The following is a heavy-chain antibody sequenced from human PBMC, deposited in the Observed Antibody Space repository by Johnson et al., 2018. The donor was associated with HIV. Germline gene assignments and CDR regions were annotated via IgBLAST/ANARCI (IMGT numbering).Heavy chain of an antibody. Sequence: QVQLVESGGGLVQPGGSLRLSCSASGFTFSNYGMQWVRQAPGKGLEWVAVISYDGINKYYADSVKGRFTISRDNSKKTLSLQMNSLRPEDTAVYDCAREVYAHDAFEIWGQGTMVTVSS. V-gene: IGHV3-30*03. CDR3: AREVYAHDAFEI. CDR1: GFTFSNYG. D-gene: IGHD3-16*01. CDR2: ISYDGINK. J-gene: IGHJ3*02.